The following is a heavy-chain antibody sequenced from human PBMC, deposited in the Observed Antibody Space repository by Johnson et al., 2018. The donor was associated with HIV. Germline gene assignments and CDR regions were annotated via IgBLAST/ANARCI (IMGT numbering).Heavy chain of an antibody. CDR1: GFTFDTYW. CDR2: IKQDGSEK. Sequence: EVQLVESGGGLVQPGGSLRLSCAASGFTFDTYWMTWVRQAPGKGLEWVANIKQDGSEKYYVDSVKGRLTISRDNAKNSLYLQMNSLRVEDTAVFYCARGRGALDIWGQGTVVTVSS. J-gene: IGHJ3*02. CDR3: ARGRGALDI. D-gene: IGHD3-16*01. V-gene: IGHV3-7*04.